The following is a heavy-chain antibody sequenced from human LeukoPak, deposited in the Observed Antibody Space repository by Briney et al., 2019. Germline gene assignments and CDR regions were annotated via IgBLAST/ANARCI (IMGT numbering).Heavy chain of an antibody. CDR1: GYTFTGYY. D-gene: IGHD3-10*01. Sequence: GASVKVSCKASGYTFTGYYMPWVRQAPGQGVEWMGWINPNSGGTNYAQKFQGRVTMTRDTSISTAYMELSRLRSDDTAVYYCARSVVRGVIHYWGQGTLVTVSS. J-gene: IGHJ4*02. CDR3: ARSVVRGVIHY. CDR2: INPNSGGT. V-gene: IGHV1-2*02.